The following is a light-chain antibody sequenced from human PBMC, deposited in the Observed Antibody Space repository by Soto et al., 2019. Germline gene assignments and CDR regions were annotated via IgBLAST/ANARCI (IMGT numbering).Light chain of an antibody. V-gene: IGKV1-39*01. CDR2: AAS. J-gene: IGKJ1*01. CDR1: QSISSY. Sequence: DIHMTHSPSCLSAAVGGRVTITYRASQSISSYLNWYQQKPGKAPNLLIYAASSLQSGVPSRFSGSGSGTDFTLTISSLQPEDFATYFCQQSYISPWTFGQRTKVDIK. CDR3: QQSYISPWT.